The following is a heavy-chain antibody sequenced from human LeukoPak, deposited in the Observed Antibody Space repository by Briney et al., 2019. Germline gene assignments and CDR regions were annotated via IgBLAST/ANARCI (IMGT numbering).Heavy chain of an antibody. Sequence: SLTLSLTCTVSGGSISSGGYYWSWIRQHPGKGLEWIGYIYYSGSTYYNPSLKSRVTISVDTSKNQFSLKLSSVTAADTAVYYCARDSYDSSGYYFPFDYWGQGTLVTVSS. V-gene: IGHV4-31*03. D-gene: IGHD3-22*01. CDR1: GGSISSGGYY. J-gene: IGHJ4*02. CDR2: IYYSGST. CDR3: ARDSYDSSGYYFPFDY.